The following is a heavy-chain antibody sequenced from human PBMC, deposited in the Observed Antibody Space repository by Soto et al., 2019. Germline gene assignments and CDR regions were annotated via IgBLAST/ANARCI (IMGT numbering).Heavy chain of an antibody. V-gene: IGHV4-34*01. CDR1: GGSFSGYY. J-gene: IGHJ2*01. CDR2: INDRGSI. D-gene: IGHD3-9*01. Sequence: QVQLQQWGAGPLRPLETLSLTCGVSGGSFSGYYWAWIRQSPGKGLEWSGEINDRGSINYNPSLKSRVSISVDTSKNHYSRNLRSVTAADTAVYYCARESHDILTGPPWVWYFDLWGRGTLVTV. CDR3: ARESHDILTGPPWVWYFDL.